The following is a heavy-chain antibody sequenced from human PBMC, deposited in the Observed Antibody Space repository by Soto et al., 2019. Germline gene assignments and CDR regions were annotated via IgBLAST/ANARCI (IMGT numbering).Heavy chain of an antibody. CDR3: ARGLGGSGCYYNPVYYYYDTDV. Sequence: PGGSLRLSCAASGFTVSSNYMSWVRQAPGKGLEWVSVIYSGGSTYYADSVKGRFTISRHNSKNTLYLQMNSLRAEDTAVYYCARGLGGSGCYYNPVYYYYDTDVWRNGTPGTV. CDR1: GFTVSSNY. J-gene: IGHJ6*03. V-gene: IGHV3-53*04. CDR2: IYSGGST. D-gene: IGHD3-10*01.